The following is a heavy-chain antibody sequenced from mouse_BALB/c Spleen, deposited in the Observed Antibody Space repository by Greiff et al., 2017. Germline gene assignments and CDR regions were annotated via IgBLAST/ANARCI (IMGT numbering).Heavy chain of an antibody. V-gene: IGHV3-6*01. CDR2: ISYDGSN. D-gene: IGHD1-1*01. CDR1: GYSITSGYY. CDR3: ARFPFITPQYYFDY. Sequence: EVKLVESGPGLVKPSQSLSLTCSVTGYSITSGYYWNWIRQFPGNKLEWMGYISYDGSNNYNPSLKSRISITRDTSKNQYYLQLNSVTTEDTATYYCARFPFITPQYYFDYWGQGTTLTVSS. J-gene: IGHJ2*01.